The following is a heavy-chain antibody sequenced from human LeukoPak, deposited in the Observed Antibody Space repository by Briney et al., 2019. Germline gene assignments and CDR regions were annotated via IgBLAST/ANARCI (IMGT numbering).Heavy chain of an antibody. CDR1: GFTVSSNY. Sequence: GGSLRLSCAASGFTVSSNYMSWVRQAPGKGLVWVSVIYSGGSTYYADSVKGRFTISRDNSKNTLYLQMNSLRAEDTAVYYCARDANFGGIDAFDIWGQGTMVTVSS. D-gene: IGHD3-10*01. J-gene: IGHJ3*02. V-gene: IGHV3-66*02. CDR3: ARDANFGGIDAFDI. CDR2: IYSGGST.